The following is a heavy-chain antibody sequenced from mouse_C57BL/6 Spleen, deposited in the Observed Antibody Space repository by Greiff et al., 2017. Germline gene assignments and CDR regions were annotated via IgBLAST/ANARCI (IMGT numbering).Heavy chain of an antibody. V-gene: IGHV1-64*01. Sequence: QVQLQQPGAELVKPGASVKLSCKASGYTFTSYWMHWVKQRPGQGLEWIGMIHPNSGSTNYNEKFKSKATLTVDKSSSTAYMQLSSLTSEDSAVYYCAREYDGDDVFAYWGQGTLVTVSA. CDR1: GYTFTSYW. D-gene: IGHD2-3*01. J-gene: IGHJ3*01. CDR3: AREYDGDDVFAY. CDR2: IHPNSGST.